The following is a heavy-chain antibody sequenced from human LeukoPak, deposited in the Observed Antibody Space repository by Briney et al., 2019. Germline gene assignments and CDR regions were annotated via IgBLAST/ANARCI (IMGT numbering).Heavy chain of an antibody. V-gene: IGHV3-7*01. Sequence: GGSLRLSCAASGFTFSSYWMSWFRQAPGKGLEGVANIKQDGSEKYYVDSVKGRFTISGDNAKNSLYLQMNSLRAEDTAVYYCARVGQQLPKGDFDYWGQGTLVTVSS. J-gene: IGHJ4*02. D-gene: IGHD6-13*01. CDR1: GFTFSSYW. CDR2: IKQDGSEK. CDR3: ARVGQQLPKGDFDY.